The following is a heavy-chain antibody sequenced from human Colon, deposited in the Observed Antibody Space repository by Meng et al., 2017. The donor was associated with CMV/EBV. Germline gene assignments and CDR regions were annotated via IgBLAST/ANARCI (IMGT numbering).Heavy chain of an antibody. CDR2: IFPTGSA. CDR1: GGYLNDFD. CDR3: ARDSDGSGTFSYWFDP. V-gene: IGHV4-4*07. Sequence: PLQGSGPSLVKPLEPLSLTCIVSGGYLNDFDWTWIRQPVGKGLEWIGRIFPTGSAYYNSSLNSRVTMSVDTSKNQFSLKLTSVTAADTAVYYCARDSDGSGTFSYWFDPWGQGTLVTVSS. J-gene: IGHJ5*02. D-gene: IGHD3-10*01.